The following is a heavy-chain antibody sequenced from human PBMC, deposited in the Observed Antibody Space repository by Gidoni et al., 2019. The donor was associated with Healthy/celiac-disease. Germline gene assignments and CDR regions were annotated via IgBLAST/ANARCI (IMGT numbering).Heavy chain of an antibody. CDR3: AIGVVPYFMVDV. Sequence: QAQLHESGPGLVKPSQTLSLTCTVSGCSISSGEYYWSWIRQPPGKGLEWIGYIYHSGSTYYNPSLKSRVTISVDTSKNQFSLKLSSVTAADTAVYYCAIGVVPYFMVDVWGQGTTVTVSS. D-gene: IGHD3-3*01. CDR1: GCSISSGEYY. CDR2: IYHSGST. J-gene: IGHJ6*02. V-gene: IGHV4-30-4*01.